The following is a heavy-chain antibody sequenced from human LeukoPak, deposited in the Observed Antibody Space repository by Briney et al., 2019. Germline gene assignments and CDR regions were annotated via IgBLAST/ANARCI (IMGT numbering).Heavy chain of an antibody. Sequence: KSGESLKISCKGSGYSFTSYWIGWVRQMPGKGLERMGIIYPGDSDTRYSPSFQGQVTISADKSISTAYLQWSSLKASDTAMYYCARPGYYDSSGYGAFDIWGQGTMVTVSS. D-gene: IGHD3-22*01. CDR1: GYSFTSYW. V-gene: IGHV5-51*01. CDR3: ARPGYYDSSGYGAFDI. J-gene: IGHJ3*02. CDR2: IYPGDSDT.